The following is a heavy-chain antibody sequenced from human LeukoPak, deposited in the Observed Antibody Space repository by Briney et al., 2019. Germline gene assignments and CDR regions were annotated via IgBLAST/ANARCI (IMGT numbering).Heavy chain of an antibody. CDR1: GGSISSGGYY. Sequence: SETLSLTCTVSGGSISSGGYYWSWIRQHPGKGLEWIGYIYYSGSTYYNPSLKSRVTISVDTSKNQFSLKLSSVTAADTAVYYCARLGVRFGEVRFDPWGQGTLVTVSS. D-gene: IGHD3-10*01. CDR2: IYYSGST. J-gene: IGHJ5*02. CDR3: ARLGVRFGEVRFDP. V-gene: IGHV4-31*03.